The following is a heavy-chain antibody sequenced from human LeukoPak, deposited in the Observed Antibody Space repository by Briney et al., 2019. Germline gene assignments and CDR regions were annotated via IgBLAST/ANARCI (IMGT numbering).Heavy chain of an antibody. V-gene: IGHV2-70*11. D-gene: IGHD7-27*01. CDR3: ARIKTVDVALDS. J-gene: IGHJ4*02. Sequence: SGPALVEPTQTLTLTCTFSGFSLTTSGMCVSWIRQPPGKALEWLARIDWDDDKYYSTSLKTRLTISKDTSKNQVVLRMTNMDPVDTATYYCARIKTVDVALDSWGQGTLVTVSS. CDR2: IDWDDDK. CDR1: GFSLTTSGMC.